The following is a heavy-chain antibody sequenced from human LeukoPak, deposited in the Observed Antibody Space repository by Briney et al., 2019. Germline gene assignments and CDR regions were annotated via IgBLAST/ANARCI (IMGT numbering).Heavy chain of an antibody. J-gene: IGHJ4*02. CDR3: ARSNNGGWGYCDY. V-gene: IGHV3-33*01. CDR2: IWYDGSNK. D-gene: IGHD3-16*01. CDR1: GFTFSNYG. Sequence: GGSLRLSCAPSGFTFSNYGMHWVRQAPGKGLEWVADIWYDGSNKYYADSVKGRFTISRDNSKNTLYVQMSSLRAEDTAVYYCARSNNGGWGYCDYWGQGSLVTVSS.